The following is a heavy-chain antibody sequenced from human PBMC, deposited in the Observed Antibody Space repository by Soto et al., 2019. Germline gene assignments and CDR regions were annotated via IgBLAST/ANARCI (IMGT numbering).Heavy chain of an antibody. CDR3: ARGVATGDLNY. CDR2: ISTDNGNT. D-gene: IGHD7-27*01. CDR1: GYTFTSSG. J-gene: IGHJ4*02. Sequence: ASVKVSCKASGYTFTSSGISWVRQAPGQGLEWMGWISTDNGNTNYAQHLQGRVSMTTDTSTSTAYMELRSLRSDDTAVYYCARGVATGDLNYWGQGTLVTVSS. V-gene: IGHV1-18*01.